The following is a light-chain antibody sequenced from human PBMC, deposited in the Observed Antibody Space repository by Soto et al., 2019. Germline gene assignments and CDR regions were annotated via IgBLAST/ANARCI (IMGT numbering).Light chain of an antibody. Sequence: DIQMTQSPSSLSASVGDRVTITCRASQRISSYLHWYQQKPGKAPNLLIYAASNLQSGVPSRFSGSGSGTDFTLTISSLQPEGFATYYCQQSYSTPRTFGQGTKLEIK. J-gene: IGKJ2*01. CDR3: QQSYSTPRT. V-gene: IGKV1-39*01. CDR1: QRISSY. CDR2: AAS.